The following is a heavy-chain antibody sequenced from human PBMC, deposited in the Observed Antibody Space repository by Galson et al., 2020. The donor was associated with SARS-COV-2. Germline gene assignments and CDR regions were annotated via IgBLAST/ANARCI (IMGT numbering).Heavy chain of an antibody. V-gene: IGHV3-30-3*01. CDR1: GFTFSSYA. CDR2: IPYDGSNK. D-gene: IGHD6-25*01. J-gene: IGHJ4*02. Sequence: GGSLRPPCAASGFTFSSYAMHWVRQAPGQGLEWVAVIPYDGSNKYYADSVKGRFTISRDNAKNTLYLQMNSLRAEDTAVYYCPREGGRLMDYWGQGTLVTVSS. CDR3: PREGGRLMDY.